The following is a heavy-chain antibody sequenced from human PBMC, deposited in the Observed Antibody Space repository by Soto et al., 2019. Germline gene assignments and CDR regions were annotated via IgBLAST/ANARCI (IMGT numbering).Heavy chain of an antibody. CDR2: IYHSGSI. J-gene: IGHJ3*02. CDR3: ASKFGELLADAFDI. D-gene: IGHD3-10*01. V-gene: IGHV4-4*02. CDR1: NASISSRQM. Sequence: SETVSLTCTVSNASISSRQMWTWVRQTPGKGLEWIGEIYHSGSINHNPSLKSRVTMSVDKSNNQFSLKMTSVTAADTAVYYWASKFGELLADAFDIWGQGTVVT.